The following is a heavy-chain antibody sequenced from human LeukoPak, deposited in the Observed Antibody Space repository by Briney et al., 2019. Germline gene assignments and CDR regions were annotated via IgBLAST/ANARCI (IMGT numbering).Heavy chain of an antibody. CDR3: ARAYSSSSPFDY. D-gene: IGHD6-6*01. CDR2: INPSGGST. V-gene: IGHV1-46*01. J-gene: IGHJ4*02. Sequence: ASEKVSRTTSLYTLPSYYMHWVRQAPRQGREGMGIINPSGGSTSYAQKVQGRVTMTRDTSTSTVYMELSSLRSEDTAVYYCARAYSSSSPFDYWGQGTLVTVSS. CDR1: LYTLPSYY.